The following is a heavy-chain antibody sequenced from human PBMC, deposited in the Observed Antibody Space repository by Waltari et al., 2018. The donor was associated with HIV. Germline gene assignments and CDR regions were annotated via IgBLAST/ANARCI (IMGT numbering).Heavy chain of an antibody. CDR3: ARAPSYYDILTGYHDY. D-gene: IGHD3-9*01. CDR2: IYHSGST. Sequence: QVQLQESGPGLVKPSETLSLTCAVSGYSISSGYYWGWIRQPPGKGLEWIGSIYHSGSTYYNPSLKSRVTISVDTSKNQFSLKLSSVTAADTAVYYCARAPSYYDILTGYHDYWGQGTLVTVSS. CDR1: GYSISSGYY. V-gene: IGHV4-38-2*01. J-gene: IGHJ4*02.